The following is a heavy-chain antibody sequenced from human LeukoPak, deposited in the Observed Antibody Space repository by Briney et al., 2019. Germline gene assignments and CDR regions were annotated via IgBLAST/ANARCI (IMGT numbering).Heavy chain of an antibody. D-gene: IGHD5-18*01. CDR1: GFTFSSYW. CDR2: IKEDGSEK. V-gene: IGHV3-7*01. Sequence: GGSLRLSCAAYGFTFSSYWMSWVRQTQGKGLERMPHIKEDGSEKYYVDSVKGRLTISRDNAKNSLYLQMNSLRAEDTALYYCAREGGIYSYGYGRFDYWGQGTLVTVSS. CDR3: AREGGIYSYGYGRFDY. J-gene: IGHJ4*02.